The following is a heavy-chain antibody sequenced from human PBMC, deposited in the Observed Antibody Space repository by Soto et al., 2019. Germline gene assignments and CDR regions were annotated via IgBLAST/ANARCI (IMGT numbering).Heavy chain of an antibody. J-gene: IGHJ6*02. Sequence: ASVKVSCKASGYTFTGYYMHWVRQAPGQGLEWMGWINPNSGGTNYAQKFQGWVTMTRDTSISTAYMELSRLRSDDTAVYYCAREILQDCTNGVCPTYYYGMDVWGQGTTVTVSS. V-gene: IGHV1-2*04. CDR3: AREILQDCTNGVCPTYYYGMDV. CDR2: INPNSGGT. D-gene: IGHD2-8*01. CDR1: GYTFTGYY.